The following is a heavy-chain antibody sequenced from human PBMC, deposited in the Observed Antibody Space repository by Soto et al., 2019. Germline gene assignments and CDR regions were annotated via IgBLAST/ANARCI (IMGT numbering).Heavy chain of an antibody. CDR2: IYPGDSEV. J-gene: IGHJ6*02. CDR3: ARRSPGHLGGTDV. CDR1: GYNFNNYR. V-gene: IGHV5-51*01. D-gene: IGHD3-9*01. Sequence: GESLKISCRTSGYNFNNYRIAWMRQMPGKGLEWLGTIYPGDSEVKYTPSFQGRVIISADESITTAYLQWSSLEASDTAMYYCARRSPGHLGGTDVWGQGTTVTVSS.